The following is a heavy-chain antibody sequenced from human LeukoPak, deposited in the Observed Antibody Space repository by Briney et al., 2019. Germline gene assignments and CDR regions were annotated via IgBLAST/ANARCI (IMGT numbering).Heavy chain of an antibody. CDR3: AKDPRLRYFDGYFDY. D-gene: IGHD3-9*01. Sequence: GWSLRFSCAACGCTFSSYGMHWVRQAPGKGLEWVAVISYDGSNKYYADSVKGRFTIYRDNSKNTLYLQMISLRAEDTAVYYCAKDPRLRYFDGYFDYWGQGTLVTVSS. V-gene: IGHV3-30*18. CDR2: ISYDGSNK. J-gene: IGHJ4*02. CDR1: GCTFSSYG.